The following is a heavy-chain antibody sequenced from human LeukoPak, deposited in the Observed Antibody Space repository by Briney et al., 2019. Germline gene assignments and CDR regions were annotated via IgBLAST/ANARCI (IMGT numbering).Heavy chain of an antibody. CDR1: GFTFSSYS. Sequence: PGGSLRLSCAASGFTFSSYSMNWVRQAPGKGLEWVSYISSSTSTIKYADSVKGRFTISRDNAKNSLYLQMNSLRAEDTAVYYCARPLAYCGGDCLPPNDYWGQGTLVTVSS. CDR3: ARPLAYCGGDCLPPNDY. CDR2: ISSSTSTI. D-gene: IGHD2-21*02. J-gene: IGHJ4*02. V-gene: IGHV3-48*01.